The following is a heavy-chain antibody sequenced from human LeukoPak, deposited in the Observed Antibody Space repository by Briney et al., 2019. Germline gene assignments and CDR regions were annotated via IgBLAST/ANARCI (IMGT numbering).Heavy chain of an antibody. Sequence: PSETLSLTCTVSGGSISSYYWSWIRQPPGKGLEWIGYIYYSGSTNYNPSLKSRVTISVDTSKNQFSLKLSSVTAADTAVYYCARGPRIYGSGSYYQAPHKRTWFDPWGQGTLVTVSS. CDR3: ARGPRIYGSGSYYQAPHKRTWFDP. D-gene: IGHD3-10*01. CDR1: GGSISSYY. CDR2: IYYSGST. J-gene: IGHJ5*02. V-gene: IGHV4-59*08.